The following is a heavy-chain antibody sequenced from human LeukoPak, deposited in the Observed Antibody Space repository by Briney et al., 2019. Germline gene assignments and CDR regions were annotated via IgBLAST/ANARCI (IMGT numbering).Heavy chain of an antibody. CDR3: ARELTYGSGSLDGDY. CDR1: GFTFSTYA. CDR2: ISYDGSNE. Sequence: GGSLRLSCAASGFTFSTYAMHWVRQAPAKGLEWVAVISYDGSNEFYADSVKGRFTISRDNSKNTLYLQMNSLRAEDTAVYYCARELTYGSGSLDGDYWGQGTLVTVSS. J-gene: IGHJ4*02. V-gene: IGHV3-30*04. D-gene: IGHD3-10*01.